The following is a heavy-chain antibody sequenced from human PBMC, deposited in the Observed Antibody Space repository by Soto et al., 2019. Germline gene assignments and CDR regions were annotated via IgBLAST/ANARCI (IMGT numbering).Heavy chain of an antibody. CDR2: IYYSGST. J-gene: IGHJ4*02. CDR1: GGSISSSSYY. D-gene: IGHD5-12*01. Sequence: SSETLSLTCTVSGGSISSSSYYWGWIRQPPGKGLELIGSIYYSGSTYYNPSLKSRVTISVDTSKNQFSLKLSSVTAADTAVYYCARLDIVAPPDYWGQGTLVTVSS. CDR3: ARLDIVAPPDY. V-gene: IGHV4-39*01.